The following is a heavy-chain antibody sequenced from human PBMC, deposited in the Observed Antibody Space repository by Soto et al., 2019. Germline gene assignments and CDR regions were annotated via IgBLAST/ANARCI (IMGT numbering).Heavy chain of an antibody. D-gene: IGHD6-19*01. CDR3: ARESESGGWYVAYFDC. Sequence: SETLSLTCAVSGGSISNTNSWSWVRQPPGKGLEWLGEIYPSGSTNYNPYLKSRVTISVDKSKNQFSLELRSVTAADTAVYYCARESESGGWYVAYFDCWGQGTQVTVSS. V-gene: IGHV4-4*02. J-gene: IGHJ4*02. CDR1: GGSISNTNS. CDR2: IYPSGST.